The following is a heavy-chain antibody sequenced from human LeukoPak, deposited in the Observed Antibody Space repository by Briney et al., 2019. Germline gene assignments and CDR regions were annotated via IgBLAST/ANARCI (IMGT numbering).Heavy chain of an antibody. J-gene: IGHJ4*02. D-gene: IGHD3-22*01. CDR1: DASINSYY. CDR2: IYTSGGT. Sequence: PSGTLSLTCIVSDASINSYYWSWIRQPAGKGLEWIGRIYTSGGTNYNPSLKSRVTMSVDTSKNQFSLELTSVTAADTAVYYCARWHYHDSSGFFDFWGQGTLVTVSS. V-gene: IGHV4-4*07. CDR3: ARWHYHDSSGFFDF.